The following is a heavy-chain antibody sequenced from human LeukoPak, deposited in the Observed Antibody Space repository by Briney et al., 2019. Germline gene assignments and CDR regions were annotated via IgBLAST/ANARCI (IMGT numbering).Heavy chain of an antibody. J-gene: IGHJ4*02. D-gene: IGHD3-22*01. CDR3: ARVRVNTYFDY. Sequence: SETLSLTCTVSGGSISNDYWSWIRQPPGKGLECIGYIYYTGSTNYNPSLKSRVTISVDTSKNQLSLKLSSVTAADTAVYYCARVRVNTYFDYWGQGTLVTVSS. CDR1: GGSISNDY. CDR2: IYYTGST. V-gene: IGHV4-59*01.